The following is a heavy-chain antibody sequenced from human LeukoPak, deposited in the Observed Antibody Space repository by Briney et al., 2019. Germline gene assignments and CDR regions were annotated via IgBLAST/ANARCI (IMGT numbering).Heavy chain of an antibody. D-gene: IGHD3-10*01. Sequence: PGGSLRLSCAASGFTFSSYAMSWVRQAPGKGLEWVSAISGSGGSTYYADSVKGRFTISRDNSKNTLYLQMNSPRAEDTAVYYCAKLVGSRGAFDIWGQGTMVTVSS. CDR1: GFTFSSYA. J-gene: IGHJ3*02. CDR2: ISGSGGST. CDR3: AKLVGSRGAFDI. V-gene: IGHV3-23*01.